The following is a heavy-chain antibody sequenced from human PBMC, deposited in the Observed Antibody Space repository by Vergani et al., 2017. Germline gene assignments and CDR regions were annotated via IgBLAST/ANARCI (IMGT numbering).Heavy chain of an antibody. CDR2: FYTGGGT. Sequence: QVQLQESGPGLLRLSQTLSLTCTVSGGSISSGSYYWSWFLQPAGKGLEWIGRFYTGGGTSYNPSLKSRVTISVDTSKNQFSLQLSSVTAADTAVYYCARCPLYNPNWPFLLLDMDVWGQGTTVTVSS. V-gene: IGHV4-61*02. D-gene: IGHD1-1*01. CDR3: ARCPLYNPNWPFLLLDMDV. CDR1: GGSISSGSYY. J-gene: IGHJ6*02.